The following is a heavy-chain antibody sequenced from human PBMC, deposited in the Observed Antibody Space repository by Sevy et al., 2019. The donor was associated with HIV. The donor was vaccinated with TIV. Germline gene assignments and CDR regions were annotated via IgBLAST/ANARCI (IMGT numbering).Heavy chain of an antibody. CDR3: ARSSYDFWSGYYSYYYYGMDV. CDR2: MNPNSGNT. V-gene: IGHV1-8*01. Sequence: ASLKVSCKASGYTFTSYDINWVRQATGQGLEWMGWMNPNSGNTGYAQKFQGRVTMTRNTSISAAYMELSSLRSEDTAVYYCARSSYDFWSGYYSYYYYGMDVWGQGTTVTVSS. D-gene: IGHD3-3*01. CDR1: GYTFTSYD. J-gene: IGHJ6*02.